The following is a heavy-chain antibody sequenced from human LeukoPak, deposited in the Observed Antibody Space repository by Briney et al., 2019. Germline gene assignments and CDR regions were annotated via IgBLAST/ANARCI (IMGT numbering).Heavy chain of an antibody. J-gene: IGHJ6*02. CDR1: GYTFTGYY. V-gene: IGHV1-2*04. Sequence: ASVKVSCKASGYTFTGYYMHWVRQAPGQGLEWMGWINPNSGGTNYAQKFQGWVTMTRDTSISTAYMELSRLRSDDTAVYYCARGRYDILTGYYYYGMDVWGQGTTVTVSS. D-gene: IGHD3-9*01. CDR2: INPNSGGT. CDR3: ARGRYDILTGYYYYGMDV.